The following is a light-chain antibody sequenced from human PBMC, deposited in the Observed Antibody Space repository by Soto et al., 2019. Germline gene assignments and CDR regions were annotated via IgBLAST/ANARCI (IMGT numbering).Light chain of an antibody. CDR2: EVT. Sequence: QSVLTQPASVSGSPGQSITISCTGTSSDVGGYNYVSWYQQHPGKAPKLLIYEVTNRPSGVSNRFSASKSGSTASLTISGLQAEDEADYYCTSYTGTHTVVFGGGTKLTVL. CDR3: TSYTGTHTVV. V-gene: IGLV2-14*01. J-gene: IGLJ2*01. CDR1: SSDVGGYNY.